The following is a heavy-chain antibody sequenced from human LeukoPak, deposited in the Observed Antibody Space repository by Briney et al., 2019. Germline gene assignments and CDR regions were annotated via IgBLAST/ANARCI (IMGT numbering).Heavy chain of an antibody. V-gene: IGHV1-18*01. CDR3: ARASGIAAAGTPSGNY. CDR1: GYTFTSYG. CDR2: ISAYNGNT. J-gene: IGHJ4*02. Sequence: ASVKVSCKASGYTFTSYGISWVRQAPGQGLEWMGWISAYNGNTNYAQKLQGRVTMTTDTSTSTAYMELRSLRSDDTAVYYCARASGIAAAGTPSGNYWGQGTLVTVSS. D-gene: IGHD6-13*01.